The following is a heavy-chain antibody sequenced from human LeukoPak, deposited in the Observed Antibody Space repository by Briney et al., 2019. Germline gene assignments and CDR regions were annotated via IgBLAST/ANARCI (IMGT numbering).Heavy chain of an antibody. Sequence: SQTLSLTCTVSGGSISSGAYYWSWIRQHPGKGLEWIGYIYYSGSTYYNPSLKSRLTISVDTSKNQFSLKLSSVTAADTAVYYCARTEENYFDYWGQGTLVTVSS. CDR3: ARTEENYFDY. CDR1: GGSISSGAYY. J-gene: IGHJ4*02. V-gene: IGHV4-31*03. CDR2: IYYSGST.